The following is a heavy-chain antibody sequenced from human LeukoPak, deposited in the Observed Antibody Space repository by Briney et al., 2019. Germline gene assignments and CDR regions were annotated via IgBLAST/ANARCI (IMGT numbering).Heavy chain of an antibody. J-gene: IGHJ4*02. V-gene: IGHV3-7*01. CDR2: INQDGREK. D-gene: IGHD5-24*01. CDR3: VSPRWGY. CDR1: GFTFSYYW. Sequence: PGGSLRLSCAAYGFTFSYYWMSWVRQAPGKGLEWVANINQDGREKYYVDSLKGRFTISRDNAENSLYLQMNSLRAEDTAVYFCVSPRWGYWGQGTLVTVS.